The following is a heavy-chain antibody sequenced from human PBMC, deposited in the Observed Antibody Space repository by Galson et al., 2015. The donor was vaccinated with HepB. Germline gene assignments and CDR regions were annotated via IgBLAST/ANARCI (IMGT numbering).Heavy chain of an antibody. CDR3: ARGGGEDSYYYYYGMDV. Sequence: SVKVSCKASGGTFSSYAISWVRQAPGQGLEWMGWISAYNGNTNYAQKLQGRVTMTTDTSTSTAYMELRSLRSDDTAVYYCARGGGEDSYYYYYGMDVWGQGTTVTVSS. V-gene: IGHV1-18*01. CDR2: ISAYNGNT. CDR1: GGTFSSYA. J-gene: IGHJ6*02.